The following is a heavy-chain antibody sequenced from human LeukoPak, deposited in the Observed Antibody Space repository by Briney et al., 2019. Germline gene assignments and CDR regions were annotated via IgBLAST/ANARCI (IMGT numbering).Heavy chain of an antibody. V-gene: IGHV4-59*01. D-gene: IGHD4-17*01. Sequence: PSETLSLTCTVSGGSIGSYYWSWIRQPPGKGVEGRGYIYYSGSTNYNPSLTSRVTISVDTSKNQFSLKLSSVTAADTAVYYCARSYGDSEGFDYWGQGTLVTVSS. J-gene: IGHJ4*02. CDR2: IYYSGST. CDR1: GGSIGSYY. CDR3: ARSYGDSEGFDY.